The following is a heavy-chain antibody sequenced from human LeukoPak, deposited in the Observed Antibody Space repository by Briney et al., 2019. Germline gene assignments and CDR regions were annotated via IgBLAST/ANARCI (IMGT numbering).Heavy chain of an antibody. Sequence: GGSLRLSCAASGFTFSGYGMHWVRQAPGKGLEWVAVIWYDGSNKYYADSVKGRFTISRDNSKNTLYLQMNSLRAEDTAVYYCARSDIVVVPAALDYWGQGTLVTVSS. V-gene: IGHV3-33*01. CDR3: ARSDIVVVPAALDY. CDR2: IWYDGSNK. D-gene: IGHD2-2*01. CDR1: GFTFSGYG. J-gene: IGHJ4*02.